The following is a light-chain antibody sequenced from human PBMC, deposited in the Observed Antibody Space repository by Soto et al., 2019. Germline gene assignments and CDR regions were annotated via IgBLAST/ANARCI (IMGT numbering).Light chain of an antibody. CDR3: PQFT. CDR1: QGISSA. V-gene: IGKV1-13*02. CDR2: DAS. Sequence: AIQLTQSPSSLSASVGDRVTITCRASQGISSALAWYQQKPGKAPKLLIYDASSMESGVPSRFSGSGSGTDFTLTISSLQPEDFATYYCPQFTFGGRTKVEIK. J-gene: IGKJ4*01.